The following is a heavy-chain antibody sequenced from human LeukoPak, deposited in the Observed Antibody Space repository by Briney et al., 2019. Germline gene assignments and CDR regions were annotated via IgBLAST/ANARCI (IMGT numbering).Heavy chain of an antibody. CDR1: GGSFSGYY. CDR2: INHSGST. Sequence: SETLSLTCAVYGGSFSGYYWSWIRQPPGKGLEWIGEINHSGSTNYNPSLKSRVTISVDTSKNQFSLKPSSVTAADTAVYYCARVRRPGGSPYDAFDIWGQGTMVTVSS. D-gene: IGHD3-10*01. V-gene: IGHV4-34*01. J-gene: IGHJ3*02. CDR3: ARVRRPGGSPYDAFDI.